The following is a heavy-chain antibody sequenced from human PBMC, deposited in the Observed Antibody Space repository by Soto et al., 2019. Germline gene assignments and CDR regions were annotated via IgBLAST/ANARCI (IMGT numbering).Heavy chain of an antibody. J-gene: IGHJ5*02. Sequence: EVQLVESEGGLVQPGGSLRLSCTASGFTVSSNYMSWVRQAPGKGLEWVSIIYSGGNTYYADSVKGRFAISRDNSKNTLYLQMNSLRAEDTAVYYCARGPLYARFDPWGQGTLVTVSS. CDR3: ARGPLYARFDP. V-gene: IGHV3-66*01. CDR2: IYSGGNT. CDR1: GFTVSSNY. D-gene: IGHD3-16*01.